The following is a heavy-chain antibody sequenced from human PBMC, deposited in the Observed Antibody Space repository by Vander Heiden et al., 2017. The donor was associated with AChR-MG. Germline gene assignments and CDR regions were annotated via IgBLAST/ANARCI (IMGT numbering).Heavy chain of an antibody. CDR2: ISGSGGST. J-gene: IGHJ4*02. CDR3: AKDGPQSIYYFDY. V-gene: IGHV3-23*01. CDR1: GFTFSRYA. Sequence: EVQLLESGGGLVQPGGSLRPLCAASGFTFSRYAMGWVRQAPGKGLEWVSAISGSGGSTYYADSVKGRFTISRDNSKNTLYLQMNSLRAEDTAVYYCAKDGPQSIYYFDYWGQGTLVTVSS. D-gene: IGHD2-21*01.